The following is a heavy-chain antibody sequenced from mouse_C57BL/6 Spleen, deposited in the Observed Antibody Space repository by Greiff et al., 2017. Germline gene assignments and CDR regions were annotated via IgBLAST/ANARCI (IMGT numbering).Heavy chain of an antibody. J-gene: IGHJ4*01. CDR3: ARGGRD. V-gene: IGHV1-69*01. Sequence: QVQLQQPGAELVMPGASVKLSCKASGYTFTSYWMHWVKQRPGQGLEWIGEIDPSDSYTNYNQKFKGKSTLTVDKSSSTAYMQLSSLTSEDSAVYYCARGGRDWGQGTSVTVSS. CDR1: GYTFTSYW. CDR2: IDPSDSYT.